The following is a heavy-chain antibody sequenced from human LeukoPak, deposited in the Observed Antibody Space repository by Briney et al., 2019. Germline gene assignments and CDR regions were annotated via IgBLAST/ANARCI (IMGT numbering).Heavy chain of an antibody. V-gene: IGHV3-21*01. J-gene: IGHJ6*03. Sequence: GGSLRLSCAASGFTFSSYSMNWVRQAPGKGLEWVSSISSSSSYIYYADSVKGRFTISRDNAENSLYLQMNSLRAGDTAVYYCARPVDNYYYYYYMDVWGKGTTVTVSS. D-gene: IGHD3-9*01. CDR3: ARPVDNYYYYYYMDV. CDR1: GFTFSSYS. CDR2: ISSSSSYI.